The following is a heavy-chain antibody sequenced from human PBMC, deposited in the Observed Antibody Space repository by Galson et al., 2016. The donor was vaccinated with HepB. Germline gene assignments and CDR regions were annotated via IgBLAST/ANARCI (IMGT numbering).Heavy chain of an antibody. D-gene: IGHD2-15*01. CDR1: GYNFSNCW. CDR2: IDPSDSYT. J-gene: IGHJ4*02. CDR3: ARSRYCSGGSCIDY. Sequence: QSGAEVKKPGEPLKISCKGSGYNFSNCWISWVRQMPGKGLEWMGRIDPSDSYTPYSPSLQDHVTISTDKSISTAYLQWSSLKASDTAMYYCARSRYCSGGSCIDYWGQGTLVTVSS. V-gene: IGHV5-10-1*01.